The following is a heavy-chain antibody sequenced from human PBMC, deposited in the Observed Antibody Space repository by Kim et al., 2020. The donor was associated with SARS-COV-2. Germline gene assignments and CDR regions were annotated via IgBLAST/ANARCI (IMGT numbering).Heavy chain of an antibody. CDR2: ISYDGSNK. CDR1: GFTFSSYG. V-gene: IGHV3-30*18. J-gene: IGHJ5*02. CDR3: AKGSYYGSGSYSLWFDP. D-gene: IGHD3-10*01. Sequence: GGSLRLSCAASGFTFSSYGMHWVRQAPGKGLEWVAVISYDGSNKYYADSVKGRFTISRDNSKNTLYLQMNSLRAEDTAVYYCAKGSYYGSGSYSLWFDPWGQGTLVTVSS.